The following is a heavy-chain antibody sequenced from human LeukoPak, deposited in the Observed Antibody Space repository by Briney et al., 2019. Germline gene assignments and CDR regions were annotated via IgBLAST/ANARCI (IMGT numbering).Heavy chain of an antibody. J-gene: IGHJ4*02. CDR1: GFIFSSYW. Sequence: GGTLRLSCAGSGFIFSSYWMHWVRQAPGKGLVWVSRINSDGSTTSYADSVKGRFTISRDNAKNTLYLQMNSLRAEDTAVYYCAREAPAGTEGDYWGQGTLVTVSP. V-gene: IGHV3-74*01. CDR2: INSDGSTT. CDR3: AREAPAGTEGDY. D-gene: IGHD6-13*01.